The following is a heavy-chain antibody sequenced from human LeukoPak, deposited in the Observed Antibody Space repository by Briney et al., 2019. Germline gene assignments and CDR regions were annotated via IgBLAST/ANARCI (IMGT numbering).Heavy chain of an antibody. Sequence: ASVKVSCKASGYTFTGYYMHWVRQAPGQGLEWMGWINPNSGGTNYAQKFQGRVTMTRDASISTAYTELSRLRSDDTAVYYCARGRSGSYFPHWSNNWFDPWGQGTLVTVSS. V-gene: IGHV1-2*02. CDR2: INPNSGGT. CDR1: GYTFTGYY. CDR3: ARGRSGSYFPHWSNNWFDP. D-gene: IGHD1-26*01. J-gene: IGHJ5*02.